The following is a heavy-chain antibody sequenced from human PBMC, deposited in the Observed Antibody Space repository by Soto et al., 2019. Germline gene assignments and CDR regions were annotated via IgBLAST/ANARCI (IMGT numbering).Heavy chain of an antibody. J-gene: IGHJ4*02. Sequence: LTLTCAASGVTFSSYEMNWGRQPPGKGLEWVSYISSSGSTIYYADSVRGRFTISRDNAKNSLYLQMSSLRAEDTAVYYCARVGSSGYYFPFDYWGQGTLVTVSS. D-gene: IGHD3-22*01. CDR3: ARVGSSGYYFPFDY. CDR1: GVTFSSYE. CDR2: ISSSGSTI. V-gene: IGHV3-48*03.